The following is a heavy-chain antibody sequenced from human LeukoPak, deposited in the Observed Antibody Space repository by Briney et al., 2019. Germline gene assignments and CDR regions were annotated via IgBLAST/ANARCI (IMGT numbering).Heavy chain of an antibody. Sequence: SETLSLTCTVSGGSISSGSYYWSWIRQPAGKGLEWIGRIYTSGSTNYNPSLKSRVTISVDTSKNQFSLELSSVTAADTAVYYCAREPSEMYGSGSYYNGDAFDIWGQGTMVTVSS. D-gene: IGHD3-10*01. J-gene: IGHJ3*02. CDR2: IYTSGST. V-gene: IGHV4-61*02. CDR1: GGSISSGSYY. CDR3: AREPSEMYGSGSYYNGDAFDI.